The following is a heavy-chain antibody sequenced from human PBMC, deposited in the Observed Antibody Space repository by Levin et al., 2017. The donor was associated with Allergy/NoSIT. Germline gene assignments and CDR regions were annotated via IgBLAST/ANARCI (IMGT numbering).Heavy chain of an antibody. CDR2: IYIDGAT. V-gene: IGHV3-53*01. CDR3: ARGRGGYGDYPD. D-gene: IGHD4-17*01. Sequence: ASVKVSCAASGFTISRNYLSWVRQAPGKGLEWVSVIYIDGATRYADSVRGRFTISRDNSKNTLYLQMNSLRAEDTAIYYCARGRGGYGDYPDWGQGTLVTVSS. CDR1: GFTISRNY. J-gene: IGHJ4*02.